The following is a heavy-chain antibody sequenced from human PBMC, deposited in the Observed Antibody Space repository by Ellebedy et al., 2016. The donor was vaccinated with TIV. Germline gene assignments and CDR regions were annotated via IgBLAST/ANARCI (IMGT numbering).Heavy chain of an antibody. CDR1: GFSLSTSGMC. V-gene: IGHV2-70*01. CDR3: ARIRITMVRGVNSGLDAFDI. Sequence: SGPTLVXPTQTLTLTCTFSGFSLSTSGMCVSWIRQPPGKALEWLALIDWDDDKYYSTSLKTRLTISKDTSKNQVVLTMTNMDPVDTATYYCARIRITMVRGVNSGLDAFDIWGQGTMVTVSS. J-gene: IGHJ3*02. D-gene: IGHD3-10*01. CDR2: IDWDDDK.